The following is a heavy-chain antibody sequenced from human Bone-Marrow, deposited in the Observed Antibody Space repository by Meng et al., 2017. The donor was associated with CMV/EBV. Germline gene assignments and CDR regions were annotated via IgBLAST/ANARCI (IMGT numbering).Heavy chain of an antibody. D-gene: IGHD2-15*01. CDR2: FNPTSRRT. V-gene: IGHV1-2*02. CDR3: ARYLAARILDY. CDR1: GYTFTGSY. J-gene: IGHJ4*02. Sequence: CKSLGYTFTGSYIHLVRQAPGHALEWMGLFNPTSRRTNYAQKFQGRVTMPRDTSISTAYMELSRLRSDDTAVYYCARYLAARILDYWGQGTLVTVSS.